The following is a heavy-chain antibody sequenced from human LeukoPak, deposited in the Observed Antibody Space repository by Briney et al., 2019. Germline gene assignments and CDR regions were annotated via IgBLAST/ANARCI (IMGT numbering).Heavy chain of an antibody. J-gene: IGHJ4*02. CDR3: ARSQRGPKADY. V-gene: IGHV4-34*01. CDR1: GGSFSGYY. CDR2: INHSGST. D-gene: IGHD3-10*01. Sequence: SETLSLTCAVYGGSFSGYYWSWIRQPPGKGPEWIGEINHSGSTNYNPSLKSRVTISVDTSKNQFSLKLSSVTAADTAVYYCARSQRGPKADYWGQGTLVTVSS.